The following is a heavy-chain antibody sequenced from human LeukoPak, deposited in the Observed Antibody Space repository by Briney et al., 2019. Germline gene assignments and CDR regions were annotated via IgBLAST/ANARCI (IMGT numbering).Heavy chain of an antibody. CDR1: GFSLDTYA. J-gene: IGHJ4*02. D-gene: IGHD3-10*01. V-gene: IGHV3-33*08. Sequence: PGGSLRLSCALSGFSLDTYAMLWVPQAPGRGLEGVALIWHDGSHIFYSHSVRGQFTISRDNSKSTVNLQMNNLRPDDTAVYYCAREISGSRSYPDFWGQGTLGTVSS. CDR3: AREISGSRSYPDF. CDR2: IWHDGSHI.